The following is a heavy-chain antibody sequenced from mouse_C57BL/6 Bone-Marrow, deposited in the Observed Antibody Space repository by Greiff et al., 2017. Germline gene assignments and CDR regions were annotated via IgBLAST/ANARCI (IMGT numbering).Heavy chain of an antibody. CDR3: ARYCDYDWYFDV. V-gene: IGHV7-3*01. Sequence: EVKLVESGGGLVQPGGSLSLSCAASGFTFTDYYMSWVRQPPGKALEWLGFIRNKANGYTTEYSASVKGRFTIYRDNSQSILYLQMNALRAEDSATYYCARYCDYDWYFDVWGTGTTVTVSS. CDR1: GFTFTDYY. J-gene: IGHJ1*03. CDR2: IRNKANGYTT. D-gene: IGHD2-4*01.